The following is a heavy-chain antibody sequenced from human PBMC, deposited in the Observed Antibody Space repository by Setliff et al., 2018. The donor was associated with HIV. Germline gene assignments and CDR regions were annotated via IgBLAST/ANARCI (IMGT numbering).Heavy chain of an antibody. V-gene: IGHV4-39*02. CDR1: GGSISSGGFY. CDR2: IYYTGTT. J-gene: IGHJ4*02. D-gene: IGHD3-10*01. CDR3: ARVPSGLWFGKWGN. Sequence: SETLSLTCTVTGGSISSGGFYWGWVRQPPGKGLEWIGSIYYTGTTYYNPSLKSRVTISVDTSKNHFSLNLTSVTAADTAVYYCARVPSGLWFGKWGNWGQGTLVTVSS.